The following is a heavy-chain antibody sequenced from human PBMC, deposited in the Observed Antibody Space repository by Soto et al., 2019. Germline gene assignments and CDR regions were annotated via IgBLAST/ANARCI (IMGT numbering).Heavy chain of an antibody. CDR2: IYYGGST. CDR1: GGSISSGDYY. J-gene: IGHJ6*02. V-gene: IGHV4-30-4*01. D-gene: IGHD3-16*01. CDR3: ARELSTSSYGMDV. Sequence: SETLSLTCTVSGGSISSGDYYWSWIRQPPGKGLEWIGYIYYGGSTYYNPSLKSRVTISVDTSKNQFSLKLSSVTAADTAVYYCARELSTSSYGMDVWGQGTTVTVSS.